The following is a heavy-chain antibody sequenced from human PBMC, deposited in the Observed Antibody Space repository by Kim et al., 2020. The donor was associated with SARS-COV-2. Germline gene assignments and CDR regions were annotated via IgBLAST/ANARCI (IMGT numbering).Heavy chain of an antibody. CDR2: MHTSGST. CDR1: GESISDYY. D-gene: IGHD3-10*01. Sequence: SETLSLTCIVSGESISDYYWSWIRQPAGKGLEWIGHMHTSGSTNYNPSLKSRVTILVEPSKNQFSLELRNVTAADAAVYYCARDRVLWFAGSFAADAFNIWGQGTMVTVS. V-gene: IGHV4-4*07. J-gene: IGHJ3*02. CDR3: ARDRVLWFAGSFAADAFNI.